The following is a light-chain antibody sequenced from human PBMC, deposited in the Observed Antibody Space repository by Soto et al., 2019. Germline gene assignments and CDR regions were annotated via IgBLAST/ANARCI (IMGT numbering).Light chain of an antibody. V-gene: IGLV2-14*01. J-gene: IGLJ2*01. CDR2: DVS. Sequence: QSALTQPASVSGSPGQSITISCTGTSSDIGAYNYVSWYQQHHPGKVPNPVIYDVSHRPSGISSRFSGSKSGNAASLTISGLQAEDEADYYCASYTTSSTLIFGGGTKLTVL. CDR1: SSDIGAYNY. CDR3: ASYTTSSTLI.